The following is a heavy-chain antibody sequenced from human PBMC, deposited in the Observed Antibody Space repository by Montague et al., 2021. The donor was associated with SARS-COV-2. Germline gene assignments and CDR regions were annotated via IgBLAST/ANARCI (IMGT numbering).Heavy chain of an antibody. CDR2: IYYSGST. CDR1: GGSFSGYY. V-gene: IGHV4-39*01. J-gene: IGHJ3*02. Sequence: SETLSLTCAVYGGSFSGYYWSWIRQPPGKGLERIGSIYYSGSTYYNPSLKSRVTISVDTSKNQFSLKLSSVTAADTAVYYCASPTYYYDSSGSDAFDIWGQGTMVTVSS. CDR3: ASPTYYYDSSGSDAFDI. D-gene: IGHD3-22*01.